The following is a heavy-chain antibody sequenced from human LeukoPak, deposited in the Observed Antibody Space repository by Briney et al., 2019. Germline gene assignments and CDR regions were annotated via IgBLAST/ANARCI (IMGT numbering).Heavy chain of an antibody. D-gene: IGHD1-26*01. J-gene: IGHJ3*02. CDR2: INTDGSST. V-gene: IGHV3-74*01. Sequence: GRSLRLSCAASAFSFSSSGMHWVRQAPGKGLVWVSRINTDGSSTSYADSVKGRFTISRDNAKNTLYLQMSSLRAEDAAVYYCARVGMGAFDAFDIWGQGTMVTVSS. CDR3: ARVGMGAFDAFDI. CDR1: AFSFSSSG.